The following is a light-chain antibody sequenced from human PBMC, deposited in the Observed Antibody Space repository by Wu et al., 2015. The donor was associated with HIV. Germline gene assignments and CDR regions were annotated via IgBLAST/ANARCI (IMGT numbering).Light chain of an antibody. V-gene: IGKV3-11*01. CDR3: QQRANWPLT. J-gene: IGKJ4*01. CDR1: ESVSNF. Sequence: EIVLIQSPVTLSLSPGERATLSCRASESVSNFLGWYQKTWPGSQAPHLSNTAIGIPARFSGTGSGTDFTLTISSLEPEDFAIYYCQQRANWPLTFGGGPRWRS.